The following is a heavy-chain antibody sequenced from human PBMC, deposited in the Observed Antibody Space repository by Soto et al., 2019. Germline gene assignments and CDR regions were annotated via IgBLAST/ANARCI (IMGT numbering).Heavy chain of an antibody. Sequence: SETLSLTCTVSGGSISSGGYYWNWIRQHPGKGLEWIGYIYYSGYTYYTPSLKSRVTISVDTSKNQFSLKLSSVTAADTAVYYCAREGGRYCTGGSCQVDYWGQGTLVTVSS. CDR2: IYYSGYT. J-gene: IGHJ4*02. V-gene: IGHV4-31*03. D-gene: IGHD2-15*01. CDR3: AREGGRYCTGGSCQVDY. CDR1: GGSISSGGYY.